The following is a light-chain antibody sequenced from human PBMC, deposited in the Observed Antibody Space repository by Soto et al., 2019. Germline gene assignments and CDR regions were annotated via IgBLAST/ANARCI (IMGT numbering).Light chain of an antibody. V-gene: IGKV3-15*01. J-gene: IGKJ1*01. CDR3: QQYSKSPRT. CDR1: QFVSTN. Sequence: EIEMRQARAARSFWRAARATPSSRASQFVSTNLAWYQQKPGQAPRLLIYSESTRATNIPARFSGGGSGTEFTLTLRSLQSEDFAVHYCQQYSKSPRTFGQGTKVDIK. CDR2: SES.